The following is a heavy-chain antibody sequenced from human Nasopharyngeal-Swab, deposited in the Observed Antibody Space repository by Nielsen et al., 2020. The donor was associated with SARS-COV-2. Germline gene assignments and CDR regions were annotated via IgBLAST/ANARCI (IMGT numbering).Heavy chain of an antibody. D-gene: IGHD3-10*01. Sequence: GSLKISCAASGFTFSNAWMSWVRQAPGKGLEWVGRIKSKTDGGTTDYAAPVKGRFTISRDDSKNMLYLQMNSLKTEGTAVYYCTTDSVMARGLSIRDYWGQGTLVSVSS. CDR1: GFTFSNAW. CDR3: TTDSVMARGLSIRDY. J-gene: IGHJ4*02. V-gene: IGHV3-15*01. CDR2: IKSKTDGGTT.